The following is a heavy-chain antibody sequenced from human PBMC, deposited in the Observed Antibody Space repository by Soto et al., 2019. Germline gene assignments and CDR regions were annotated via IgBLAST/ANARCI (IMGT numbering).Heavy chain of an antibody. CDR2: IIPIFGTA. J-gene: IGHJ6*02. Sequence: QVQLVQSGAEVKKPGSSVKVSCKASGGTFSSYAISWVRQAPGQGLEWMGGIIPIFGTANYAQKFQGRFTITADESTSTAYMELSSLRSEDTAVYYCSRGIPNCSGGSCYLYYYYGMDVWGQGTTVTVSS. CDR1: GGTFSSYA. D-gene: IGHD2-15*01. V-gene: IGHV1-69*12. CDR3: SRGIPNCSGGSCYLYYYYGMDV.